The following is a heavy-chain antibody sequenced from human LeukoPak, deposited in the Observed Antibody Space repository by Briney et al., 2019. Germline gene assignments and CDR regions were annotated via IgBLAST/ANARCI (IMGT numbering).Heavy chain of an antibody. D-gene: IGHD5-12*01. CDR1: GGTFSRYA. J-gene: IGHJ3*02. CDR3: ARVYRWLHPNDAFDI. Sequence: ASVKVSCKASGGTFSRYAISWVRQAPGQGLEWMGWITPNSGGTNYAQKFQGRVTMTSDTSISTAYMELSRLRSNDTAVYYCARVYRWLHPNDAFDIWGQGTMVTVSS. V-gene: IGHV1-2*02. CDR2: ITPNSGGT.